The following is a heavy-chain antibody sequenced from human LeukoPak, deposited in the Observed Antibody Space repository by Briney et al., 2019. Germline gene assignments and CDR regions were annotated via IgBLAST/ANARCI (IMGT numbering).Heavy chain of an antibody. D-gene: IGHD3-10*01. J-gene: IGHJ5*01. Sequence: PGGSLSLSCAASGLSFGTHSMSWVRQGPGKGLEWVATINPDGSHKYYVDSVKGRFTISSHNTKNSLALQLNSLRAEDTAVYYCARLVGEVTTFDCWGQGTLVTGSS. CDR1: GLSFGTHS. CDR3: ARLVGEVTTFDC. CDR2: INPDGSHK. V-gene: IGHV3-7*01.